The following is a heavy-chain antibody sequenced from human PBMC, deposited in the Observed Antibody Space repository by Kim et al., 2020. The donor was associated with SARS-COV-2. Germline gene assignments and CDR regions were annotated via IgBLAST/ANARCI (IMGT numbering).Heavy chain of an antibody. J-gene: IGHJ4*02. V-gene: IGHV3-11*06. CDR3: ARSRYYGSGSYYTDYFDY. D-gene: IGHD3-10*01. Sequence: VQGRFTNSRDNAKNSLYLQMNSLRAEDTAVYYCARSRYYGSGSYYTDYFDYWGQGTLGTVSS.